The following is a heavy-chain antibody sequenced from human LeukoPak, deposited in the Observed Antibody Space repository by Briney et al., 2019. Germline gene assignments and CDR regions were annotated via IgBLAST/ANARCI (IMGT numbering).Heavy chain of an antibody. V-gene: IGHV3-30*04. Sequence: GGSLRLSCAASGFTFNSYAMHWVRQAPGKGLEWVAVISSDGSHKYYADSVKGRFTISRDSSKNTLYLQMNSLRAEDTAVYYCARGPSGYHNTGGQGTLVTVSS. J-gene: IGHJ4*02. CDR1: GFTFNSYA. D-gene: IGHD5-12*01. CDR2: ISSDGSHK. CDR3: ARGPSGYHNT.